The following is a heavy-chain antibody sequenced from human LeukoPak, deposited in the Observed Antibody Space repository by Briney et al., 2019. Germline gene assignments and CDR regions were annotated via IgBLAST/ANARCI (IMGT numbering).Heavy chain of an antibody. CDR1: GFTFSSYG. Sequence: GGSLRLSCAASGFTFSSYGRHWVRQAPGKGLEWVAFIRYDGSNKYFADSVKGRFTISRDNSKYTLYLQMNSLRAEDTAVYYCAKDDLYYWGQGTLVTVSS. J-gene: IGHJ4*02. V-gene: IGHV3-30*02. CDR2: IRYDGSNK. CDR3: AKDDLYY. D-gene: IGHD2-8*01.